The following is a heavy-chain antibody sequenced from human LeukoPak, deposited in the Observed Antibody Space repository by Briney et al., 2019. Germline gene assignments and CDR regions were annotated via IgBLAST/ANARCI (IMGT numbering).Heavy chain of an antibody. CDR3: ARPSTLVRGFAPYGMDV. D-gene: IGHD3-10*01. J-gene: IGHJ6*02. Sequence: GESLKISCKGSGYSFTSYWITWVRRMPGKGLEWMGRIDPSDSYTNYSPSFQGHVTISVDKSISTAYLQWSSLKASDTAMYYCARPSTLVRGFAPYGMDVWGQGTTVTVSS. CDR1: GYSFTSYW. V-gene: IGHV5-10-1*01. CDR2: IDPSDSYT.